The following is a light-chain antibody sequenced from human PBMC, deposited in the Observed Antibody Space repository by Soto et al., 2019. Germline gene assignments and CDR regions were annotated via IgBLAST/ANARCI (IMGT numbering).Light chain of an antibody. CDR3: QQYNNWPLT. V-gene: IGKV3-15*01. Sequence: EVVLTQSPGTLSLSPGERATLSCRASQSVSSSYLAWYQQKPGQAPRLLIYGASTRATGIPASFIGNGSGTEFTLTASSLQPEDFAVYYCQQYNNWPLTFGPGTKVDIK. J-gene: IGKJ3*01. CDR1: QSVSSSY. CDR2: GAS.